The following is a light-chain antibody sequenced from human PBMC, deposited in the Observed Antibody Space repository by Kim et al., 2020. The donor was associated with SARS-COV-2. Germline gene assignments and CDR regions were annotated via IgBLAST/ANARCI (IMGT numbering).Light chain of an antibody. V-gene: IGKV3-20*01. CDR3: QQYGDSPWT. CDR1: QSIRSNQ. CDR2: GAS. Sequence: SPGERASLSCRASQSIRSNQLAWYQQTPGQAPRLLVYGASSRATGIPERITGSGSQTDFTLSISRVEPGDSAVYYCQQYGDSPWTFGQGTKV. J-gene: IGKJ1*01.